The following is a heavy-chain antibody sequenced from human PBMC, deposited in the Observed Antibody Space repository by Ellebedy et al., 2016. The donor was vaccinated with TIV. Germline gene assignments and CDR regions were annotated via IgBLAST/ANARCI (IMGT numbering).Heavy chain of an antibody. CDR1: GFILSTYA. CDR3: AKDLTYQVVPPAIHC. D-gene: IGHD2-2*01. V-gene: IGHV3-30*18. CDR2: ISTDGTKE. Sequence: GESLKISCVGSGFILSTYAMHWVRQAPGKGLEWVAVISTDGTKEYYVDSVKGRFIISRDNSKNTLYLQMNSLRSEDTAIYHCAKDLTYQVVPPAIHCWGQGTLVTVSS. J-gene: IGHJ4*02.